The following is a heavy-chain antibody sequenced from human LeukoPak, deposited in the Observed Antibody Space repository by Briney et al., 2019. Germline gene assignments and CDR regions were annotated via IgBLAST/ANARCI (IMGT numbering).Heavy chain of an antibody. CDR3: AGAPYGDYYFDY. D-gene: IGHD4-17*01. CDR1: GFTFNSYAM. J-gene: IGHJ4*02. V-gene: IGHV4-4*02. Sequence: PGGSLRLSCAASGFTFNSYAMSWVRQPPGKGLEWIGEIYHSGGTNRNPSLKSRVTISVDKSKNHFSLQLSSVTAADTAVYYCAGAPYGDYYFDYWGQGTLVTVSS. CDR2: IYHSGGT.